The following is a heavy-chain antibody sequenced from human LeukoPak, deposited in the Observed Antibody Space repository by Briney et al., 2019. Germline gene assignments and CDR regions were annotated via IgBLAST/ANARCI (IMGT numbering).Heavy chain of an antibody. J-gene: IGHJ3*02. CDR1: GFTFSDYY. CDR2: ISPDSNTI. CDR3: ARHDYGASRVTFDI. D-gene: IGHD4-17*01. V-gene: IGHV3-11*04. Sequence: NPGGSLRLSCAASGFTFSDYYMSWIRQAPGKGREWVSYISPDSNTIRYADSVKGRFTFSRDNAKNPLYLQMNSLGADDTAVYYCARHDYGASRVTFDICGQGTMVIVSS.